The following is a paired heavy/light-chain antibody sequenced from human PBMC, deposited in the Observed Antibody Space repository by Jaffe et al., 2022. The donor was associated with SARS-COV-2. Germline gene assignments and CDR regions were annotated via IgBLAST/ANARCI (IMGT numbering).Light chain of an antibody. CDR3: MQTLHLPLT. CDR1: QSLLHTNGYNY. J-gene: IGKJ4*01. CDR2: LGS. Sequence: DIVMTQSPLSLPVTPGEPASIPCRSSQSLLHTNGYNYLDWYLQRPGQSPQLLIYLGSNRASGVPDRFSGSGSGTDFTLKISRVEAEDVGVYYCMQTLHLPLTFGGGTKVEIK. V-gene: IGKV2-28*01.
Heavy chain of an antibody. CDR1: GFTFSSYA. V-gene: IGHV3-23*01. CDR2: ISGNVATT. J-gene: IGHJ6*02. CDR3: AKYCTTYIYNYYGLDV. Sequence: EVQLLESGGDLVQPGGSLRLSCAASGFTFSSYAMTWVRQAPGKGLEWLSSISGNVATTYYADSVKGRFTISRDNSKNTLFLQMTNLRAEDTALYYCAKYCTTYIYNYYGLDVWGLGTTVTVSS. D-gene: IGHD1-26*01.